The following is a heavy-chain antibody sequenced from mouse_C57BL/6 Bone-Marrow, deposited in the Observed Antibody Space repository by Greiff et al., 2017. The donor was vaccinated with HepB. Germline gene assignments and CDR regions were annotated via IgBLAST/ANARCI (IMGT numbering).Heavy chain of an antibody. CDR3: ARRKGYYAMDY. V-gene: IGHV5-4*03. J-gene: IGHJ4*01. Sequence: DVKLVESGGGLVKPGGSLKLSCAASGFTFSSYAMSWVRQTPEKRLEWVATISDGGSYTYYPDNVKGRFTISRDNAKNNLYLQMSHLKSEDTAMYYCARRKGYYAMDYWGQGTSVTVSS. CDR2: ISDGGSYT. CDR1: GFTFSSYA.